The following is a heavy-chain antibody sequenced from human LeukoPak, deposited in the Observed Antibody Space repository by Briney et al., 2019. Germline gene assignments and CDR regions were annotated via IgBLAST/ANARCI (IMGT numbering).Heavy chain of an antibody. J-gene: IGHJ6*02. CDR2: TYYRSKWYN. CDR3: ARDINSSWYYYYYGMDV. CDR1: GDSVSSNSAA. V-gene: IGHV6-1*01. Sequence: SQTLSLTCAISGDSVSSNSAAWNWIRQSPPRGLEWLGRTYYRSKWYNDYAVSVKSRITINPDTSKNQFSLQLNSVTPEDTAVYYCARDINSSWYYYYYGMDVWGQGTTVTVSS. D-gene: IGHD6-13*01.